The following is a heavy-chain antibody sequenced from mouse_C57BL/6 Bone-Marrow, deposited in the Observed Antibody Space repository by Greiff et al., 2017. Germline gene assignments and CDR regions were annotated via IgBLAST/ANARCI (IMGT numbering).Heavy chain of an antibody. CDR3: ARPYDYDRAWFAY. V-gene: IGHV1-82*01. Sequence: VQLQQSGPELVKPGASVKISCKASGYAFSSYWMNWVKQRPGKGLEWIGRIYPGDGDPNYNGKFKGKATLTADKSSSTAYMQLSSLTSEDSAVYFCARPYDYDRAWFAYWGQGTLVTVSA. J-gene: IGHJ3*01. D-gene: IGHD2-4*01. CDR2: IYPGDGDP. CDR1: GYAFSSYW.